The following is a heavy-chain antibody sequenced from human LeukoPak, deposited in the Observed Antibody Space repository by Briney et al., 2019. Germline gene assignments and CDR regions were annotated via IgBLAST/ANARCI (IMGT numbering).Heavy chain of an antibody. V-gene: IGHV1-46*01. CDR3: ARDRPYSSSSHDAFDI. Sequence: ASVKVSCKVSGYTLTELSMHWVRQAPGQGLEWMGIINPSGGSTSYAQKFQGRVTMTRDTSTSTVYMELSSLRSEDTAVYYCARDRPYSSSSHDAFDIWGQGTMVTVSS. D-gene: IGHD6-13*01. J-gene: IGHJ3*02. CDR1: GYTLTELS. CDR2: INPSGGST.